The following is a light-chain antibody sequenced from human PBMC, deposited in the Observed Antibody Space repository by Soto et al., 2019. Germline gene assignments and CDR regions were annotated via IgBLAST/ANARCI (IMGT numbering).Light chain of an antibody. J-gene: IGKJ4*01. V-gene: IGKV3-11*01. CDR3: QQRSDWVT. Sequence: EIVLTQSPATLSLSPGEGATLSCRAGRSVSSSVAWYQQKPGQAPRLLIYDASNRATGIPVRFSGSGSGTDFTLTISSLEPEEFAVYYCQQRSDWVTFGGGTKVE. CDR2: DAS. CDR1: RSVSSS.